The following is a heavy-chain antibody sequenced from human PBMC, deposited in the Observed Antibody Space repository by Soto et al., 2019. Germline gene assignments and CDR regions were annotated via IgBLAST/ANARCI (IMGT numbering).Heavy chain of an antibody. CDR1: GGSIRRYY. V-gene: IGHV4-59*01. D-gene: IGHD2-2*01. Sequence: SETLSLTCTVSGGSIRRYYWSWIRQPPGKGLEWIGYIYHSGRTNYNPSLKSRVTISVDTSKNRFSLRLSSVTAADTAVYYCTSAATSDIDSWGQENMLTISS. CDR2: IYHSGRT. J-gene: IGHJ4*03. CDR3: TSAATSDIDS.